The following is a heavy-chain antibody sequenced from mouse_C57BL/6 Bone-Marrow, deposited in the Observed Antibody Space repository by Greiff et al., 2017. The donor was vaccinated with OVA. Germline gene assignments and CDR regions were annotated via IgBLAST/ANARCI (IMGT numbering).Heavy chain of an antibody. D-gene: IGHD1-1*01. Sequence: QVHVKQSGAELVRPGTSVKVSCKASGYAFTNYLIEWVKQRPGQGLEWIGVINPGSGGTNYNEKFKGKATLTADKSSSTAYMQLSSLTSEDSAVYFCARSNYGSSYRWFAYWGQGTLVTVSA. V-gene: IGHV1-54*01. J-gene: IGHJ3*01. CDR1: GYAFTNYL. CDR3: ARSNYGSSYRWFAY. CDR2: INPGSGGT.